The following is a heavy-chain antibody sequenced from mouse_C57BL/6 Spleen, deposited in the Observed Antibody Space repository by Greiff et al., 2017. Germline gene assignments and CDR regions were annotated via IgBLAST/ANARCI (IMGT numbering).Heavy chain of an antibody. J-gene: IGHJ1*03. D-gene: IGHD2-2*01. CDR3: ARDRDGYAGYFDV. Sequence: EVQVVESEGGLVPPGSSMKLSCTASGFTFSDYYMAWFRQVPEKGLEWVANINYDGSSTYYLDSLTSRFIISRDNAKNILYLQMSSLKSEDTATYYCARDRDGYAGYFDVWGTGNTVTVSS. CDR2: INYDGSST. CDR1: GFTFSDYY. V-gene: IGHV5-16*01.